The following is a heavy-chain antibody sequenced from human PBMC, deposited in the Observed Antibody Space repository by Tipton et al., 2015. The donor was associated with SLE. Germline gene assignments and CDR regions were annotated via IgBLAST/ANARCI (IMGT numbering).Heavy chain of an antibody. D-gene: IGHD4-17*01. CDR2: VHHTGAT. CDR3: ARGPHLDYGDYLGS. V-gene: IGHV4-34*10. CDR1: GGSFSGYY. Sequence: GLVKPSETLSLTCVAYGGSFSGYYWSWIRQPPGKGLEWIGEVHHTGATNYNPSLKGRITMSVSRSNNQFSLKVTSLTAADTAVYYCARGPHLDYGDYLGSWGQGILVTVSS. J-gene: IGHJ4*02.